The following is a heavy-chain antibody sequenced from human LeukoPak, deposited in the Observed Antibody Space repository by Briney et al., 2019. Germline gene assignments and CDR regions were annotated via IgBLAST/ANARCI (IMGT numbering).Heavy chain of an antibody. CDR2: LYSGGST. V-gene: IGHV3-53*01. CDR1: GFTVSSNY. CDR3: AKTSDYYFSLDN. D-gene: IGHD3-22*01. Sequence: GGSLRLSCAASGFTVSSNYMTWVRQAPGRGLEWVSTLYSGGSTYYAVSVEGRFTISRDSSKNTLYLQMNSLRAEDTAVYYCAKTSDYYFSLDNWGQGTLVTVSS. J-gene: IGHJ4*02.